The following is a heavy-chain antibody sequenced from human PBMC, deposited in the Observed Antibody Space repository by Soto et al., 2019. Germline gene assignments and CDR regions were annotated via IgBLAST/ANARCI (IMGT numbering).Heavy chain of an antibody. CDR2: IYPGDSDT. J-gene: IGHJ4*02. V-gene: IGHV5-51*01. D-gene: IGHD6-19*01. CDR1: GYTFTDYW. CDR3: ARRGTYSSGWDY. Sequence: GASLKISCKGSGYTFTDYWIGWVRQLPGKGLEWMGIIYPGDSDTRYSPSFQGHVTITVDKSTSTAYLQWSSLKASDTAMYYCARRGTYSSGWDYWGQGTLVTVSS.